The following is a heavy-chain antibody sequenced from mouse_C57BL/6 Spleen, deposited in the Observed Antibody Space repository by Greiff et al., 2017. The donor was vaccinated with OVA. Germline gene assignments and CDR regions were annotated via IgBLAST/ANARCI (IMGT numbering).Heavy chain of an antibody. V-gene: IGHV5-17*01. CDR3: ARMVTTVVGENFDY. CDR2: ISSGSSTI. D-gene: IGHD1-1*01. CDR1: GFTFSDYG. J-gene: IGHJ2*01. Sequence: EVKLVESGGGLVKPGESLKLSCAASGFTFSDYGMHWVRQAPEKGLEWVAYISSGSSTIYYADTVKGRFTISRDNAKNTLFLQMTSLRSEDTAMYYCARMVTTVVGENFDYWGQGTTLTVSS.